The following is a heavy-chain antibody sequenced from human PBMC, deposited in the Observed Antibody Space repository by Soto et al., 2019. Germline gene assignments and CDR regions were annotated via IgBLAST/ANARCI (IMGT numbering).Heavy chain of an antibody. CDR2: LSWNSGSI. J-gene: IGHJ5*02. CDR1: GFTFDDYA. D-gene: IGHD3-3*01. Sequence: EVQLVESGGGLVQPGRSLRLSCAASGFTFDDYAMHWVRQAPGKGLEWVSGLSWNSGSIGYADSVKGRFTISRDNAKNSLYLQMNSLRAEDTALYYCAKDRARDFWSVKGNWFDPWGQGTLVTVSS. CDR3: AKDRARDFWSVKGNWFDP. V-gene: IGHV3-9*01.